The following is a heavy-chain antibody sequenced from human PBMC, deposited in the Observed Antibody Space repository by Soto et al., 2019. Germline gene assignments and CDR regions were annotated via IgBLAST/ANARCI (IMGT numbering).Heavy chain of an antibody. CDR3: AKARWGANYPGDFDY. Sequence: ESGGGLVPPGGSLRLSCAASGFTFSTYAVSWVRQAPGKGLEWVSAISGNGGTTYYADSVKGRFTISRDNSKNTLYLHMNNLRVEDTAVYYCAKARWGANYPGDFDYWGQGTLVTVSS. V-gene: IGHV3-23*01. CDR2: ISGNGGTT. D-gene: IGHD1-7*01. CDR1: GFTFSTYA. J-gene: IGHJ4*02.